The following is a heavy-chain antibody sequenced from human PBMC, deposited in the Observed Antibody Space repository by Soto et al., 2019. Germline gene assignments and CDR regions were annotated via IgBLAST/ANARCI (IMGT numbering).Heavy chain of an antibody. CDR2: IYYSGST. CDR3: ARGGSNKGPIAAHDYYYYYMDV. V-gene: IGHV4-31*03. Sequence: QVQLQESGPGLVKPSQTLSLTCTVSGGSISSGGYYWSWIRQHPGKGLEWIGYIYYSGSTYYNPSLKSRVTISVDTSKNQFSLKLSSVTAADTAVYYCARGGSNKGPIAAHDYYYYYMDVWGKGTTVTVSS. J-gene: IGHJ6*03. D-gene: IGHD6-6*01. CDR1: GGSISSGGYY.